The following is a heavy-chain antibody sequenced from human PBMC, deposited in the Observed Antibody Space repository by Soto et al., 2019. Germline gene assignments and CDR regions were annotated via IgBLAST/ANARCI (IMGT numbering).Heavy chain of an antibody. D-gene: IGHD3-10*01. CDR1: GYTFTSSG. CDR2: ISTYNGNT. V-gene: IGHV1-18*01. Sequence: QFQLVQSGGEVKKPGASVKVSCKASGYTFTSSGLSWVRQAPGQGLEWMGWISTYNGNTKYEQRIQDRVTMTIDTYTSAAYMELRSLISDDTAMYYCARAGEIPYYYYGMDVWGQGTTVTVSS. CDR3: ARAGEIPYYYYGMDV. J-gene: IGHJ6*02.